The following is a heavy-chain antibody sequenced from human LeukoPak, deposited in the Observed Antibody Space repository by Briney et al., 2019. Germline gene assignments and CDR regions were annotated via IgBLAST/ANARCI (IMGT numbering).Heavy chain of an antibody. D-gene: IGHD3-3*01. Sequence: PSETLSLTCAVYGGSFSGYYWSWIRQTPGKGLEWIVSINHSGHINYNPSLKSRVTISVDTSKNQFFLNLTAVTAADTAVYYCASRYYDFWSGPDAFDIWGQGTMVTVSS. J-gene: IGHJ3*02. CDR1: GGSFSGYY. V-gene: IGHV4-34*01. CDR2: INHSGHI. CDR3: ASRYYDFWSGPDAFDI.